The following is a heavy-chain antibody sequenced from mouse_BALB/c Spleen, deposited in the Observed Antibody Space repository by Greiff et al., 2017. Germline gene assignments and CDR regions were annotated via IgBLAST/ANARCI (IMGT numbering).Heavy chain of an antibody. D-gene: IGHD2-14*01. Sequence: EVKLMESGPGLVKPSQSLSLTCTVTGYSITSDYAWNWIRQFPGNKLEWMGYISYSGSTSYNPSLKSRISITRDTSKNQFFLQLNSVTTEDTATYYCARGYRYDGTPYAMDYWGQGTSVTVSS. CDR3: ARGYRYDGTPYAMDY. CDR2: ISYSGST. CDR1: GYSITSDYA. J-gene: IGHJ4*01. V-gene: IGHV3-2*02.